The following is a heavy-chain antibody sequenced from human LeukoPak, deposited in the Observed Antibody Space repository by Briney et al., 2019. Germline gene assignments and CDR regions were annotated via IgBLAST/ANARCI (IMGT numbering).Heavy chain of an antibody. D-gene: IGHD5-18*01. CDR1: GFTFSHYW. Sequence: PGGSLRLSCAASGFTFSHYWMSWVRQAPGKGLEWVANIKQDGSEKYYVDSVKGRFTISRDNAKNSLYLQMNSLRAEDTAVYYCARDFSRGYSYGYPPYYFDYWGQGTLVTVSS. CDR2: IKQDGSEK. J-gene: IGHJ4*02. V-gene: IGHV3-7*01. CDR3: ARDFSRGYSYGYPPYYFDY.